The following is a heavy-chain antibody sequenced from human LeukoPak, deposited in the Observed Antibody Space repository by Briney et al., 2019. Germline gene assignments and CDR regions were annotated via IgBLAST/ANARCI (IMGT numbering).Heavy chain of an antibody. V-gene: IGHV4-59*01. D-gene: IGHD3-22*01. J-gene: IGHJ4*02. Sequence: SETLSLTCTVSGGSISSYYWSWIRQPPGKGLEWIGYIYYSGSTNYNPSLKSRVTISVDTSKNQFSLKLSSVTAADTAVYYCARVGSSGYFDYWVQGTLVTVSS. CDR3: ARVGSSGYFDY. CDR2: IYYSGST. CDR1: GGSISSYY.